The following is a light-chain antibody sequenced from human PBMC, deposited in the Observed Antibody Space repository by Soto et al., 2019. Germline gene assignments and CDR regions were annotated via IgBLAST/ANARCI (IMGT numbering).Light chain of an antibody. J-gene: IGKJ1*01. CDR2: QAS. CDR3: KNYDSVPVM. CDR1: QGIRTS. V-gene: IGKV1-27*01. Sequence: DIQMTQSPSSLSASVGDRVIITCRASQGIRTSLAWFQQKPGRVPKLLIYQASSLPSGVPSRFSGSGSGTDFTLTLRSLQPEDVGIYYCKNYDSVPVMFGQGTKVEIK.